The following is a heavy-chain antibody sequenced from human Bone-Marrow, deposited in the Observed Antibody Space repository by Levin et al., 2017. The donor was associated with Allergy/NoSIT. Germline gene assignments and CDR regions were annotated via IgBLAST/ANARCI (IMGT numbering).Heavy chain of an antibody. CDR3: ARARDYGGPYYYYGMDV. Sequence: SVKVSCKASGGTFSSYAISWVRQAPGQGLEWMGGIIPIFGTANYAQKFQGRVTITADESTSTAYMELSSLRSEDTAVYYCARARDYGGPYYYYGMDVWGQGTTVTVSS. CDR2: IIPIFGTA. J-gene: IGHJ6*02. D-gene: IGHD4-23*01. V-gene: IGHV1-69*13. CDR1: GGTFSSYA.